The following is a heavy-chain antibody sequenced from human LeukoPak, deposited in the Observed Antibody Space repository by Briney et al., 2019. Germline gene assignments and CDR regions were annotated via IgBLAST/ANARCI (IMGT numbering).Heavy chain of an antibody. Sequence: SETLSLTCTVSGVSISSYYWTWIRQPAGKGLEWIGRIYTSGSIKSNPSLKSRVTISVDTSKNQFSLNLSSVTAADTAVYYCARAPRGYSYAYDYWGQGTLVTVSS. V-gene: IGHV4-4*07. CDR1: GVSISSYY. CDR2: IYTSGSI. D-gene: IGHD5-18*01. J-gene: IGHJ4*02. CDR3: ARAPRGYSYAYDY.